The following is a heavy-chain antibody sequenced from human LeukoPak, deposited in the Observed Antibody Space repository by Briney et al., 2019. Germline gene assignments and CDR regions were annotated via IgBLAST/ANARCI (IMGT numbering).Heavy chain of an antibody. V-gene: IGHV1-18*01. CDR1: GYTFTSYG. D-gene: IGHD3-22*01. CDR2: ISAYNGNT. CDR3: ARAKDHVYSHEYYYDSSGYPY. Sequence: ASVKVSCKASGYTFTSYGISWVRQAPGQGLEWMGWISAYNGNTNYAQKLQGRVTMTTDTSTSTAYMELRSLRSDDTAVYYCARAKDHVYSHEYYYDSSGYPYWGQGTLVTVSS. J-gene: IGHJ4*02.